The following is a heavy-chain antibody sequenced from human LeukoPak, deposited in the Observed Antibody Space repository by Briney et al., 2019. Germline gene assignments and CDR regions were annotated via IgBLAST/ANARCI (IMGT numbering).Heavy chain of an antibody. CDR3: ARDTYYYDSSGYYVFDY. CDR1: GGSISSYY. CDR2: IYYSGGT. J-gene: IGHJ4*02. V-gene: IGHV4-59*01. Sequence: SETLSLTCTVSGGSISSYYWSWIRQPPGKGLEWIGYIYYSGGTNYNPSLKSRVTISVDTSKNQFSLKLSSVTAADTAVYYCARDTYYYDSSGYYVFDYWGQGTLVTVSS. D-gene: IGHD3-22*01.